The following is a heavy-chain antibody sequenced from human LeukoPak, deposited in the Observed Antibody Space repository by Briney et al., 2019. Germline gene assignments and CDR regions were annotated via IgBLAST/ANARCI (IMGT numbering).Heavy chain of an antibody. J-gene: IGHJ4*02. CDR1: GFTFSNYA. Sequence: GGTLRLSCAASGFTFSNYAMSWVRQAPGKGLEWVSGISGSGDNTYYADSVKGRFTISRDTSKNTLYLQMNSLRAEDTAVYYCAKGRIFGVVISSHFDYWGQGTLVTVSS. CDR2: ISGSGDNT. CDR3: AKGRIFGVVISSHFDY. D-gene: IGHD3-3*01. V-gene: IGHV3-23*01.